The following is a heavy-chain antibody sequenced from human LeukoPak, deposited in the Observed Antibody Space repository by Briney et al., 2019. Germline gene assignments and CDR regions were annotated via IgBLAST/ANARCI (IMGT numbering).Heavy chain of an antibody. CDR2: IRYDGSNK. D-gene: IGHD3-22*01. CDR3: AKDPLPLFGMIVVVIAYYFDY. J-gene: IGHJ4*02. CDR1: GFTFSSYG. V-gene: IGHV3-30*02. Sequence: GGSLRLPCAASGFTFSSYGMHWVRQAPGKGLEWVAFIRYDGSNKYYADSVKGRFTISRDNSKNTLYLQMNSLRAEDTAVYYCAKDPLPLFGMIVVVIAYYFDYWGQGTLVTVSS.